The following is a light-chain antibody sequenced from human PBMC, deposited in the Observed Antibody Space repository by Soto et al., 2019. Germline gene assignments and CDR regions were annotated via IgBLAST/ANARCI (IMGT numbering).Light chain of an antibody. CDR2: DAS. CDR1: QSVSSC. J-gene: IGKJ1*01. CDR3: QQSSNWPLWT. Sequence: EIVLTQAPATLSLSPGERATLSCRASQSVSSCLAWYQQKPGQAPRLLIYDASNRATGIPARFSGSGSGTDFTLTISSLEPEDFAVYYCQQSSNWPLWTFGQGTKVEIK. V-gene: IGKV3-11*01.